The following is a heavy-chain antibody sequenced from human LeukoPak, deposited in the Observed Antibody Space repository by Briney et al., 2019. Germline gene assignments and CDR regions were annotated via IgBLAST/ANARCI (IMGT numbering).Heavy chain of an antibody. CDR2: FYPGDSDT. CDR1: GYSFTTYW. J-gene: IGHJ3*02. V-gene: IGHV5-51*01. CDR3: ARQGLGGGDGSGAFDI. D-gene: IGHD2-21*02. Sequence: GESLKISCKGSGYSFTTYWIGWVRQVPGKGLEWLGTFYPGDSDTRYSPSFQGQVTMTADKSIGTAYLQWSSLKASDTAMYYCARQGLGGGDGSGAFDIWGQGTMVTVSS.